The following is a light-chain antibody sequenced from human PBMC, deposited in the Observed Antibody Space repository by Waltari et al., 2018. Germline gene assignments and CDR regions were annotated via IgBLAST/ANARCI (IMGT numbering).Light chain of an antibody. CDR2: EVT. CDR1: SGDIGSYDR. Sequence: QSALTQPPSVSGSPGQSVTISCTGGSGDIGSYDRVSWYQQPPGTVPKLLIYEVTTRPSGVPDRFSASKSGNTASLIISGLQAEDEADYYCSSYTNKNTFVFGSGTWVTVL. J-gene: IGLJ6*01. V-gene: IGLV2-18*02. CDR3: SSYTNKNTFV.